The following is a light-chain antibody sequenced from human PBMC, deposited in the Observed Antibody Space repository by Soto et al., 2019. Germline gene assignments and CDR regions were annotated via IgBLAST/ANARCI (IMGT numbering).Light chain of an antibody. CDR2: EVS. CDR3: CSYAGSSTLGV. V-gene: IGLV2-23*02. Sequence: QSVLTQPASVSGSPGQSITISCTGTSSDVGSYNLVSWYQQHPGKAPKLMIYEVSKRPSGVSNRFSGSKSGNTASLTISWLQAEDEADYYCCSYAGSSTLGVFGTGTKVTVL. J-gene: IGLJ1*01. CDR1: SSDVGSYNL.